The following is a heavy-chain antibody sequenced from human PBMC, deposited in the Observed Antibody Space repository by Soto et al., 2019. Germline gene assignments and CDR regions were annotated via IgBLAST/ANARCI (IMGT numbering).Heavy chain of an antibody. D-gene: IGHD2-8*01. CDR2: ITSSSTI. CDR3: ARGGETKTGIQH. J-gene: IGHJ1*01. V-gene: IGHV3-11*01. Sequence: QVQLVGSGGGLVKPGGSLRLSCAASGFTFSDFHMSWIRQAPGKGLEWVSYITSSSTIYYADSVKGRFTISRDNAKNSQYLQMNSLRAEDTAVYYCARGGETKTGIQHWGQGTLVTVSS. CDR1: GFTFSDFH.